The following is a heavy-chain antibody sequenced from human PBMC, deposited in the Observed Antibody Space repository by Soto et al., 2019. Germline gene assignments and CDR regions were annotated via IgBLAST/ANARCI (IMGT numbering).Heavy chain of an antibody. CDR3: ARERLYYYDSSDSFDY. CDR1: GGSISSGGYY. V-gene: IGHV4-31*03. J-gene: IGHJ4*02. Sequence: SETLSLTCTVSGGSISSGGYYWSWIRQHPGKGREWIGYIYYSGSTYYNPSLKSRVTISVDTSKNQFSLKLSSVTAADTAVYYCARERLYYYDSSDSFDYWGQGTMVTVYS. D-gene: IGHD3-22*01. CDR2: IYYSGST.